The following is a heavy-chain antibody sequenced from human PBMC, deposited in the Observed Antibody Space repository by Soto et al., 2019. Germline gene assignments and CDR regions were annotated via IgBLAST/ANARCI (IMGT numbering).Heavy chain of an antibody. Sequence: TLSLTCTVSGVSVSRDYQWIWIRQPPGKGLEWIGHISYSGSPYYHPSLRSRLSISVDTSKNQFSLKVKSVTAADTAVYYCASEWDFWGQGTLVTVAS. CDR2: ISYSGSP. V-gene: IGHV4-30-4*01. D-gene: IGHD1-26*01. J-gene: IGHJ1*01. CDR3: ASEWDF. CDR1: GVSVSRDYQ.